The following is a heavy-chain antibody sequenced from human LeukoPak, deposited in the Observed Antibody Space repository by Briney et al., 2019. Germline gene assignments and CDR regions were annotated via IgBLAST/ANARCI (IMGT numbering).Heavy chain of an antibody. V-gene: IGHV3-30*02. J-gene: IGHJ5*02. Sequence: PRASLKLSCTASGFTFTNYGMHWVRQAPGKGLEWVAFIPHDGSNGYYADSVKGRFTISRDNSKNTLDLQVNSLRAEDTAMYYCVKESEAMGDTWGQGTLVTVSS. D-gene: IGHD2-8*01. CDR1: GFTFTNYG. CDR2: IPHDGSNG. CDR3: VKESEAMGDT.